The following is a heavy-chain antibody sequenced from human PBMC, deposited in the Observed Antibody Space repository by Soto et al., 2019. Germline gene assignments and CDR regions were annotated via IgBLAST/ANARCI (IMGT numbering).Heavy chain of an antibody. V-gene: IGHV1-46*03. CDR1: GYTFTSYY. CDR2: INPSGGST. Sequence: QVQLVQSGAEVKKPGASVKVSCKASGYTFTSYYMHWVRQAPGQGLEWMGIINPSGGSTSYAQKFQARSTMTRDTSTSTVYMELSSLSSEDTAVYYCASGIAARYNWFDPWGQGTLVTVSS. CDR3: ASGIAARYNWFDP. D-gene: IGHD6-13*01. J-gene: IGHJ5*02.